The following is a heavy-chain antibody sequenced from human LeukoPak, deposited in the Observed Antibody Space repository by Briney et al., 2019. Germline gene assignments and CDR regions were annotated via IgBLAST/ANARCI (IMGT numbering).Heavy chain of an antibody. J-gene: IGHJ4*02. Sequence: SETLSLTCTVSGGSISNSGGFYWSWIRQHPGDGLEWIGFISYRGSTYYNPSLKSRVSMSVDTSRSQFSLRLTSVTDEDTAVYYCARISQSSGGFYYWGQGALVTVSS. CDR3: ARISQSSGGFYY. V-gene: IGHV4-31*02. CDR2: ISYRGST. CDR1: GGSISNSGGFY. D-gene: IGHD2-15*01.